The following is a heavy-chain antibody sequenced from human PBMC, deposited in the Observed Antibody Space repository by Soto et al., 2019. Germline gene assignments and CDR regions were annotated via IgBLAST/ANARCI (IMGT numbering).Heavy chain of an antibody. J-gene: IGHJ4*02. CDR1: GFTLNNHA. CDR3: ASPPRATVTDIIFDF. D-gene: IGHD4-17*01. CDR2: ISGSDGST. Sequence: EVQLLESGGGLVQPGGSLRLSCTASGFTLNNHAMSWVRQAPGKGLEWVSVISGSDGSTYYTDSVRGRFSISRDSSKNTLYLQMSSLRAEDTAVYYCASPPRATVTDIIFDFWGPGTLVTVSS. V-gene: IGHV3-23*01.